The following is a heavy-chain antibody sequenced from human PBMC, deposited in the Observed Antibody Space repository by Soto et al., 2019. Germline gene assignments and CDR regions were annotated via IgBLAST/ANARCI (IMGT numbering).Heavy chain of an antibody. J-gene: IGHJ4*02. D-gene: IGHD2-21*01. CDR1: TDSSSFTNSY. CDR3: ERPSIEVVWRGFDF. V-gene: IGHV4-39*01. CDR2: SSYNGGT. Sequence: SETLSLTCTVSTDSSSFTNSYWGWIRQPPGKGLQWIGSSSYNGGTFYNPSLKGRVVISFDTSKKQSSLQVTSVTAADTAVYLCERPSIEVVWRGFDFWGQGSPVTVSS.